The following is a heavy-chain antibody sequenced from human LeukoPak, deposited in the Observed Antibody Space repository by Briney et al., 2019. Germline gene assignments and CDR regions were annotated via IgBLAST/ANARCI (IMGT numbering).Heavy chain of an antibody. V-gene: IGHV1-18*01. D-gene: IGHD3-10*01. CDR1: GYTFTSYG. Sequence: ASVKVSCKASGYTFTSYGISWVRQAPGQGLEWMGWISAYNGNTNYAQKLQGRVTMTTDTSTSTAYMELRSLRSDDTAVYYCARTPPAQLLWFGELNAFDIWGQGTMVTVSS. J-gene: IGHJ3*02. CDR3: ARTPPAQLLWFGELNAFDI. CDR2: ISAYNGNT.